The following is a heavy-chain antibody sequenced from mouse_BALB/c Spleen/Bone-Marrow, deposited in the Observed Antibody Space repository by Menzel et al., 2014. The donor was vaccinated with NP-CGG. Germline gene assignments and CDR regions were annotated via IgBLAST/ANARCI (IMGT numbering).Heavy chain of an antibody. D-gene: IGHD1-1*02. V-gene: IGHV1-7*01. CDR1: GYTFTSYW. J-gene: IGHJ2*01. Sequence: QVQLQQSGAELAKPGASVKMSCKASGYTFTSYWMHWVKQRPGQGLEWIGYINPSTGYTEYNQKFKDKATLTADKSSSTAYMQLSSLTSEDSAVYYCALGGSYRYHFDYWGQGTTLTVSS. CDR3: ALGGSYRYHFDY. CDR2: INPSTGYT.